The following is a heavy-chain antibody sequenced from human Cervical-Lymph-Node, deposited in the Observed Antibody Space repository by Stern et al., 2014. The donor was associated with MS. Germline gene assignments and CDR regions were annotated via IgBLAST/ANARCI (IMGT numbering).Heavy chain of an antibody. V-gene: IGHV4-31*03. D-gene: IGHD3-10*02. J-gene: IGHJ4*02. CDR3: ARYRYYDRRGFDY. Sequence: QVQLGQSGPGLVKPSQTLSLTCTVSRGSISSVGYYWSWIRQHPVKGLEWIGYISHSGNNYYSPSLKSRVTISIDTSRNQFSLKLSSVTAADTAVYYCARYRYYDRRGFDYWGQGTLVTVSS. CDR1: RGSISSVGYY. CDR2: ISHSGNN.